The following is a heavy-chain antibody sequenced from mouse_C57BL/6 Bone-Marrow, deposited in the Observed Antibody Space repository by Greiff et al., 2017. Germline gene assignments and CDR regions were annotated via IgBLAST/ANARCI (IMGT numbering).Heavy chain of an antibody. CDR3: ARNAYSYWYFDV. J-gene: IGHJ1*03. D-gene: IGHD5-1-1*01. V-gene: IGHV1-54*01. CDR2: INPGSGGT. CDR1: GYAFTNYL. Sequence: LVESGAELVRPGTSVKVSCKASGYAFTNYLIEWVKQRPGQGLEWIGVINPGSGGTNYNEKFKGKATLTADKSSSTAYMQLSSLTSEDSAVYFCARNAYSYWYFDVWGTGTTVTVSS.